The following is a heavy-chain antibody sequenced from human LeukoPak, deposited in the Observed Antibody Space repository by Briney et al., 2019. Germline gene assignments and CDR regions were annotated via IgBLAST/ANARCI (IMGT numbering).Heavy chain of an antibody. J-gene: IGHJ4*02. D-gene: IGHD3-22*01. CDR2: INPSGGST. V-gene: IGHV1-46*01. CDR1: GYTFTSYY. CDR3: ARASYYYDSSGYYGLRF. Sequence: GASVKVSCEASGYTFTSYYMHWVRQAPGQGLEWMGIINPSGGSTSYAQKFQGRVTMTRDTSTSTVYMELSSLRSEDTAVYYCARASYYYDSSGYYGLRFWGQGTLVTVSS.